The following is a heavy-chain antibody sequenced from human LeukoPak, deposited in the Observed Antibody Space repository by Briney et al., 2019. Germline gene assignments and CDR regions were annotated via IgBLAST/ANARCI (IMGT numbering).Heavy chain of an antibody. V-gene: IGHV1-69*13. Sequence: ASVTVSFKASVGTFSSYAISWVRQAPGQGLEWMGGIIPIFGTANYAQKFQGRVTITADESTSTAYMELSSLRSEDTAVYYCAGILGYCSSTSCRQNFQDYYYYMDVWGKGTTVTVSS. CDR1: VGTFSSYA. D-gene: IGHD2-2*01. J-gene: IGHJ6*03. CDR2: IIPIFGTA. CDR3: AGILGYCSSTSCRQNFQDYYYYMDV.